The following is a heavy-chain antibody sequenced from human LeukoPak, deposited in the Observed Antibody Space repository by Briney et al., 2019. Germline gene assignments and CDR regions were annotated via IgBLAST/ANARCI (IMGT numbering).Heavy chain of an antibody. CDR3: ARFRVGDFDWLSPIDY. D-gene: IGHD3-9*01. CDR1: GFTFSSYS. Sequence: PGGSLRLSCAASGFTFSSYSMNWVRQAPGKGLEWVSYISSRSATIYYADSVKGRFTISRDNAKNSLYLQMNSLRAEDTAVYYCARFRVGDFDWLSPIDYWGQGTLVTVSS. CDR2: ISSRSATI. V-gene: IGHV3-48*01. J-gene: IGHJ4*02.